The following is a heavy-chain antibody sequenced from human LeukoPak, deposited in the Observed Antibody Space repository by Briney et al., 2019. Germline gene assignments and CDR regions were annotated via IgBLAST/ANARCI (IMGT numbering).Heavy chain of an antibody. CDR1: GFTFSSYA. J-gene: IGHJ3*02. Sequence: RTGGSLRLSCAASGFTFSSYAMSWVRQAPGKGLEWVSAISGSGGSTYYADSVKGRFTISKDNSKNTLYLQMNSLRAEDTAVYYCVTERWLQNKWGDAFDIWGQGTMVTVSS. D-gene: IGHD5-12*01. V-gene: IGHV3-23*01. CDR2: ISGSGGST. CDR3: VTERWLQNKWGDAFDI.